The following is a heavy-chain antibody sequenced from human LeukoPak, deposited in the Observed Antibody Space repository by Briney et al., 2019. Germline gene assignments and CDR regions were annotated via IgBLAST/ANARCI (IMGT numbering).Heavy chain of an antibody. V-gene: IGHV3-7*01. J-gene: IGHJ4*02. CDR3: ASEAQLVRQYIY. Sequence: GGSLRLSCAVSGFTFRNYWMTWVRQAPGKGLEWVANIKQDGSEKYYEDSVRGRFTISRDNSQNSLYLQMDTLRVEDTAVYYCASEAQLVRQYIYWGQGTRVIVSS. CDR2: IKQDGSEK. D-gene: IGHD6-6*01. CDR1: GFTFRNYW.